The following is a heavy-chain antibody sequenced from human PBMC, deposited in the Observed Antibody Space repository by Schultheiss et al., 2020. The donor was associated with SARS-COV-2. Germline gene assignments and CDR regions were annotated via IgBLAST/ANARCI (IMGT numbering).Heavy chain of an antibody. Sequence: GESLKISCKGSGYSFTTYWIGWVRQMPEKGLEWMGIIYPDDSDTRYSPSFQGQVTISADKSITTAYLQWSSLQASDSAMFYCARRVRGYSYGYVDYWGQGTLVTVSS. CDR1: GYSFTTYW. CDR2: IYPDDSDT. CDR3: ARRVRGYSYGYVDY. V-gene: IGHV5-51*01. J-gene: IGHJ4*02. D-gene: IGHD5-18*01.